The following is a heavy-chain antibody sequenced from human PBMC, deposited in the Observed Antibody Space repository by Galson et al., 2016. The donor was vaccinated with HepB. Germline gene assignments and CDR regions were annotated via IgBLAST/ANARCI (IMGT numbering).Heavy chain of an antibody. Sequence: SVKVSCKASGGTFNSYAISWVRQAPGQGVEWMGGIIPLYGTANYAQKFQGRVTIIADESTSTAYMELSSLRSEDTAMYYCARVRDGYNSYFYYGMDAWGQGTTVTVSS. D-gene: IGHD5-24*01. CDR2: IIPLYGTA. J-gene: IGHJ6*02. CDR3: ARVRDGYNSYFYYGMDA. V-gene: IGHV1-69*13. CDR1: GGTFNSYA.